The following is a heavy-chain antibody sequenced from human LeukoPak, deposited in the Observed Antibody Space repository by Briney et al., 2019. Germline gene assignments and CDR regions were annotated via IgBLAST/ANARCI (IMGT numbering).Heavy chain of an antibody. CDR2: ISYDGSNK. Sequence: PGRSLRLSCAASGFTFSSYAMHWVRQAPGKGLEWVAVISYDGSNKYYADSVKGRFTISRDNSKNTLYLQMNSLRAEDTAVYYCARHDRIQLWILLDYWGQGTLVTVSS. V-gene: IGHV3-30*04. CDR3: ARHDRIQLWILLDY. D-gene: IGHD5-18*01. J-gene: IGHJ4*02. CDR1: GFTFSSYA.